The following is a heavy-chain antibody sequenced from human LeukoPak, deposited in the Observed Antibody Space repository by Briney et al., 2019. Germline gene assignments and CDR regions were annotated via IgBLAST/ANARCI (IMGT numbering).Heavy chain of an antibody. V-gene: IGHV4-4*07. D-gene: IGHD2-2*01. Sequence: SETLSLTCTVSGGSISSYYWSWIRQPAGKGLEWIGRIYTSGSTNYHPSLKSRVTMSVDTSKNQFSLKLSSVTAADTAVYYCARDVSGEYQLLSSWFDPWGQGTLVTVSS. CDR2: IYTSGST. J-gene: IGHJ5*02. CDR1: GGSISSYY. CDR3: ARDVSGEYQLLSSWFDP.